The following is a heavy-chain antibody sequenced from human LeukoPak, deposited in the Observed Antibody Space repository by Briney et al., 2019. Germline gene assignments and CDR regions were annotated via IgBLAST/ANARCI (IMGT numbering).Heavy chain of an antibody. Sequence: GASVKVSCKVSGYTLTELSMHWVRQAPGKGLEWMGGFDPEDGETIYAQKFQGRVTMTEDTSTDTAYMELSSLTSEDTAVYYCATALVPAAIDAFDIWGQGTMVTVPS. J-gene: IGHJ3*02. CDR2: FDPEDGET. D-gene: IGHD2-2*02. V-gene: IGHV1-24*01. CDR3: ATALVPAAIDAFDI. CDR1: GYTLTELS.